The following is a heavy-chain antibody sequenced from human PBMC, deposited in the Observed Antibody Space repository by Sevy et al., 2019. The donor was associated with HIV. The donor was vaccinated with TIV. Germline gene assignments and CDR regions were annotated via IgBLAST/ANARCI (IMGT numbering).Heavy chain of an antibody. V-gene: IGHV3-30*03. CDR3: ARDAGYSVNWFPRLDP. D-gene: IGHD1-26*01. J-gene: IGHJ5*02. Sequence: GGSLRLSCAASAFTFSTYAMHWVRQAPGKGLEWVAVISYDGSHKFYADSVKGRFTISRDDSKSSLYLQMNTLRAEDTALYYCARDAGYSVNWFPRLDPWGQGTLVTVSS. CDR2: ISYDGSHK. CDR1: AFTFSTYA.